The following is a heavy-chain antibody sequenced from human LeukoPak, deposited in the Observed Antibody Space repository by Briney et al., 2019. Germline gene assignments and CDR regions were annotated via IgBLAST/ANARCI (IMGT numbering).Heavy chain of an antibody. CDR2: IYYSGST. J-gene: IGHJ4*02. Sequence: PSETLSLTCTVSGGSISSSGYYWGWIRQPPGKGLEWIGSIYYSGSTYYSPSLKSRVTISVDTSKNQFSLKLSSVTAADTAVYYCARGTGYWGQGTLVTVSS. V-gene: IGHV4-39*01. CDR1: GGSISSSGYY. CDR3: ARGTGY.